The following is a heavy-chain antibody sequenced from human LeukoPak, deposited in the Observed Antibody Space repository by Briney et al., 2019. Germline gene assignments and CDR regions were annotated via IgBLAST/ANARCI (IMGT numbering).Heavy chain of an antibody. J-gene: IGHJ4*02. D-gene: IGHD5-18*01. Sequence: SETLSLTCTVSVGSISSYYWSWIRQPPGKVLEWIGYIYDSGSTNYDPSLKSRLTISVDTPNNQLSLKLTSVTAADTAVYYCARHSSGYSYDYWGQGTLVTVSS. V-gene: IGHV4-59*08. CDR1: VGSISSYY. CDR3: ARHSSGYSYDY. CDR2: IYDSGST.